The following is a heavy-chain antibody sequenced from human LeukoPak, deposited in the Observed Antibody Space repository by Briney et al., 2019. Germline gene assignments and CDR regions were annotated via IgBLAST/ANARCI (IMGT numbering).Heavy chain of an antibody. CDR2: IYHIGST. CDR1: GYSISRGYY. D-gene: IGHD3-10*01. CDR3: ARAGWIITSGIDY. V-gene: IGHV4-38-2*01. J-gene: IGHJ4*02. Sequence: PETLSLTCGVSGYSISRGYYWAWIRQPPGKGLEWIGTIYHIGSTYYTPSLGSRVTISVDTSKNEFSLNLKSVTAADTAVYYCARAGWIITSGIDYWGQGALVTVSS.